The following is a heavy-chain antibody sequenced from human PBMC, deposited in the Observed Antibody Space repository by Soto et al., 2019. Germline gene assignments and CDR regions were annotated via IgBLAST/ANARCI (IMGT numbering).Heavy chain of an antibody. D-gene: IGHD4-17*01. CDR3: GWGTTVTTTYYYYYGMDV. CDR2: IIPIFGTA. CDR1: GGTFSSYA. Sequence: GASVKVSCKASGGTFSSYAISWVRQAPGQGLEWMGGIIPIFGTANYAQKFQGRVTITADESTSTAYMELSSLRSEDTAVYYCGWGTTVTTTYYYYYGMDVWGQGTTVTVPS. J-gene: IGHJ6*02. V-gene: IGHV1-69*13.